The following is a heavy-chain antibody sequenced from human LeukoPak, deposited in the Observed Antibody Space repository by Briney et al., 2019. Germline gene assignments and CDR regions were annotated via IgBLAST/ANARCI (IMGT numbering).Heavy chain of an antibody. V-gene: IGHV1-69*05. J-gene: IGHJ4*02. CDR1: GGTFGSYA. CDR2: IIPSFGTA. D-gene: IGHD3-9*01. Sequence: SVKVSCKASGGTFGSYAISWVRQAPGQGLEWMGRIIPSFGTANYAQKFQGRVTITTDESTSTAYMELSSLRSEDTAVYYCPRARGGGTYDILTDDYWGQGTLVTVSS. CDR3: PRARGGGTYDILTDDY.